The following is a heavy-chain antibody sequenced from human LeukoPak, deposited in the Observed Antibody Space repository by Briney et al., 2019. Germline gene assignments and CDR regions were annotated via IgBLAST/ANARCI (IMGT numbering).Heavy chain of an antibody. CDR1: GYTSTELS. J-gene: IGHJ5*02. D-gene: IGHD5-12*01. V-gene: IGHV1-24*01. CDR3: ATFFCTVIVATLRGSNWFDT. CDR2: FVPEDGET. Sequence: ASVKVSCKVSGYTSTELSMHWVRQAPGKGLEWMGGFVPEDGETIYAEKVKGRVTITEDTSTDTAYMELSSLRSEDTAVYYCATFFCTVIVATLRGSNWFDTWGQGTLVTVSS.